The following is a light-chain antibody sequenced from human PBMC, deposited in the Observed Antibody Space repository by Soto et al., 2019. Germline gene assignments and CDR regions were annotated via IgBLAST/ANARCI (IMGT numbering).Light chain of an antibody. J-gene: IGLJ1*01. CDR2: DTN. V-gene: IGLV7-46*01. CDR1: TGAVTSGHY. CDR3: LLIYPGVGEV. Sequence: QAVVTQEPSLTVSPGGTVTLTCGSSTGAVTSGHYPHWFQQKSGQAPRTLIYDTNNRHSWTPARFSGSLLGGKGALTLSDAQPEDEADYYCLLIYPGVGEVFGTGTKLTFL.